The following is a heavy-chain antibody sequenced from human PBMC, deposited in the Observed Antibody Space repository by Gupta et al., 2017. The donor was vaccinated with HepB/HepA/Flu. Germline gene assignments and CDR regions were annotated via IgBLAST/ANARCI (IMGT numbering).Heavy chain of an antibody. V-gene: IGHV3-33*01. CDR2: IWYDGSNK. J-gene: IGHJ4*02. CDR3: AREGSSIAAQTGFFDY. CDR1: GFPFSSYG. Sequence: QVQLVESGGGVDQPGRSLRLSCAAAGFPFSSYGMHWVRKAPGKGLEWVAVIWYDGSNKYYADSVKGRFTISRDNSKNTLYLQMNSLRAEDTAVYYCAREGSSIAAQTGFFDYWGQGTLVTVSS. D-gene: IGHD6-6*01.